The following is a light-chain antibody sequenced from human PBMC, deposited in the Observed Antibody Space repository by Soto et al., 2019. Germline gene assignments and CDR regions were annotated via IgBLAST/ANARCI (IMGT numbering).Light chain of an antibody. CDR1: SGSVSSSHY. CDR3: VLYLGSGIWV. Sequence: QTVVTQDPSFSVSPGGTVTLTCGLSSGSVSSSHYPRWYQQTPGQAPRTLIYSTNSRSSGVPDRFSGSILANKAALTITGAQTDDESDYYCVLYLGSGIWVFGGGTKVTVL. V-gene: IGLV8-61*01. J-gene: IGLJ3*02. CDR2: STN.